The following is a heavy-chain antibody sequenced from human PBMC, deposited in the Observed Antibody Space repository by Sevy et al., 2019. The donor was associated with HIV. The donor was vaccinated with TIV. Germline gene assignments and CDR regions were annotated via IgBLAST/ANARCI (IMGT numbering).Heavy chain of an antibody. CDR1: GFTFSDYH. Sequence: GGSLRLSCAASGFTFSDYHMHWVRQAPGKGLEWVALISYDGGSKYYADSVKGRFTISRDNSKNTQYLRMNSLRVEDTAVYYCARDRGSSGWAEDYWGLGTLVTVSS. CDR3: ARDRGSSGWAEDY. CDR2: ISYDGGSK. V-gene: IGHV3-30-3*01. D-gene: IGHD6-19*01. J-gene: IGHJ4*02.